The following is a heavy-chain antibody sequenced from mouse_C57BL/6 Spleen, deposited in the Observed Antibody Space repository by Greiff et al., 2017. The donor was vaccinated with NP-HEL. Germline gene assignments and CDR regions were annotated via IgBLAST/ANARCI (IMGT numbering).Heavy chain of an antibody. CDR3: ASLNDY. CDR2: ISSGGSYT. J-gene: IGHJ2*01. V-gene: IGHV5-6*01. CDR1: GFTFSSYG. Sequence: EVKLVESGGDLVKPGGSLKLSCAASGFTFSSYGMSWVRQTPDKRLEWVATISSGGSYTYYPDSVKGRFTISRDNAKNTLYLQMSSLKSEDTAMYYCASLNDYWGQGTTLTVSS.